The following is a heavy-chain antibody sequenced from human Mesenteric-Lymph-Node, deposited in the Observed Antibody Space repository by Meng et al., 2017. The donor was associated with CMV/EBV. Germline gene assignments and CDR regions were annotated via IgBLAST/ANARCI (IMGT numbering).Heavy chain of an antibody. D-gene: IGHD6-19*01. CDR3: ARGPLYGSDTSCAEY. V-gene: IGHV4-34*01. CDR2: ITHSGST. CDR1: GVSFRDYF. J-gene: IGHJ4*02. Sequence: YGVSFRDYFWSWFRQPPGKGLEWIGEITHSGSTSYSPSLKNRVTISVDTSKNQFSLKVNSVTAADTAVYYCARGPLYGSDTSCAEYWGQGTLVTVSS.